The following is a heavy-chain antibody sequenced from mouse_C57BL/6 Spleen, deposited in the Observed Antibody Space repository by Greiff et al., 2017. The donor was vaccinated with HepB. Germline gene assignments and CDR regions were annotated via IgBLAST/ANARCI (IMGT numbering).Heavy chain of an antibody. D-gene: IGHD1-3*01. V-gene: IGHV1-55*01. CDR1: GYTFTSYW. Sequence: QVQLQQPGAELVKPGASVKMSCKASGYTFTSYWITWVKQRPGQGLEWIGDIYPGSGSTNYNEKFKSKATLTVDTSSSTAYMQLSSLTSEDCAVYLCAIWDNYRYYFDDWGQRTTHTVFS. CDR2: IYPGSGST. J-gene: IGHJ2*01. CDR3: AIWDNYRYYFDD.